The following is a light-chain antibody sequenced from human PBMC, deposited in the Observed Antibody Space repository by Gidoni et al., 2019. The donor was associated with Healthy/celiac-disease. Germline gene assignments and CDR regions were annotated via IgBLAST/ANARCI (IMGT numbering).Light chain of an antibody. V-gene: IGKV2D-30*01. CDR2: KVS. CDR1: QSRVYSGGNTN. Sequence: VTTQFPLSLPLTLRPAASRYSGSSQSRVYSGGNTNLNWFQQRPGQSPRRLIYKVSNWASGVPDRFSGSGSGTDFTLKISRVEAEDVGVYYCMQGTHWPPFTFGHGTKVDIK. J-gene: IGKJ3*01. CDR3: MQGTHWPPFT.